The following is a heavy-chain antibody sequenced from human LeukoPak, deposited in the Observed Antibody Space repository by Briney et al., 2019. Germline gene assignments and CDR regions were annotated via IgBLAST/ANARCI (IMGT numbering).Heavy chain of an antibody. CDR1: GFSFDVHA. D-gene: IGHD3-16*01. J-gene: IGHJ4*02. CDR2: IGGPAET. Sequence: PGGSLRLSCAASGFSFDVHAMTWVRQAPGKGPEWVATIGGPAETFYADSGRGRFTISRDNSRYTLYLQMNRLRAEDSALYYCAKDWTSHNGVYDCLDFWGQGTQVTVSS. V-gene: IGHV3-23*01. CDR3: AKDWTSHNGVYDCLDF.